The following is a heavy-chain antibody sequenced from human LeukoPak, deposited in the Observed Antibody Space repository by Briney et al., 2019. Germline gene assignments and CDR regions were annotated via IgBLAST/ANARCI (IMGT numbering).Heavy chain of an antibody. CDR3: ARSSVIVPAAINWFDP. CDR2: MNPKNGGT. J-gene: IGHJ5*02. V-gene: IGHV1-2*02. CDR1: GYTFTDYY. D-gene: IGHD2-2*01. Sequence: ASVEVSCKASGYTFTDYYMRWVRQAPGQGLEWMGWMNPKNGGTNYAQKFQGRVIMTRDTSISTSYMELSRLTSDDTAVYYCARSSVIVPAAINWFDPWGQGTLVAVSS.